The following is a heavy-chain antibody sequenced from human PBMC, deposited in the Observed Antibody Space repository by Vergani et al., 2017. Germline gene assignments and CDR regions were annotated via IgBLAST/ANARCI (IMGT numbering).Heavy chain of an antibody. J-gene: IGHJ4*02. CDR3: ASKGNYGKEPFDY. V-gene: IGHV3-23*01. CDR1: GFTFSSYA. CDR2: IGGSGGST. Sequence: EVQLLESGGGLVQPGGSLRLSCAASGFTFSSYAMSWVRQAPGKGLEWVSDIGGSGGSTYYADSVKGRFTISRDNSKNSLYLQVNSLRAEDTAVYYCASKGNYGKEPFDYWGQGTLVTVYS. D-gene: IGHD3-10*01.